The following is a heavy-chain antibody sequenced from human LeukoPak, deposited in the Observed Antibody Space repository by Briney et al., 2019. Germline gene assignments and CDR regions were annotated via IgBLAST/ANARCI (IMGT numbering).Heavy chain of an antibody. CDR2: IIPIFGTA. CDR1: RGTFSSYA. CDR3: ARALIAAAPGWFDP. Sequence: GASVKVSCKASRGTFSSYAISWVRQAPGQGLEWMGGIIPIFGTANYAQKFQSRVTITADESTSTAYMELSSLRSEDTAVYYCARALIAAAPGWFDPWGQGTLVTVSS. J-gene: IGHJ5*02. D-gene: IGHD6-13*01. V-gene: IGHV1-69*13.